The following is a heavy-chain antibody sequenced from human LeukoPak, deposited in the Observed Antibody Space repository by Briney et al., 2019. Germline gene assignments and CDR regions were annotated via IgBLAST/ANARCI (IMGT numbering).Heavy chain of an antibody. J-gene: IGHJ5*02. CDR2: IRSSSSYI. CDR3: ARSPTGLPGVIAIQNWFDP. Sequence: GGSLRLSCAASGFTFSSYSMNWVRQAPGKGLEWVASIRSSSSYIYYADSVKGRFTISRDNAKNSLYLQMNSLRAEDTAVYYCARSPTGLPGVIAIQNWFDPWGQGTLVTVSS. CDR1: GFTFSSYS. D-gene: IGHD2-21*01. V-gene: IGHV3-21*04.